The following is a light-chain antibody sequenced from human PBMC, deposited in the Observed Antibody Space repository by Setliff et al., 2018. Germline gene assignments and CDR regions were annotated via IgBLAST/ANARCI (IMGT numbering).Light chain of an antibody. V-gene: IGLV2-14*01. Sequence: QPVLTQPASVSGSPGQSITISCTGTSSDVGGYNYVSWYQQHPGKAPKLMIYGVSSRPSGVSNRFSGSKSDNTASLTISGLQTEDEADYYCGSYTSTSTLFVFGSGTKVTVL. CDR2: GVS. CDR3: GSYTSTSTLFV. J-gene: IGLJ1*01. CDR1: SSDVGGYNY.